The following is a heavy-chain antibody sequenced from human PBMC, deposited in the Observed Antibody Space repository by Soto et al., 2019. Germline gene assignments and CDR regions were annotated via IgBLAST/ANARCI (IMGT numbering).Heavy chain of an antibody. V-gene: IGHV3-33*01. D-gene: IGHD3-10*01. CDR1: GFTFSSYG. CDR3: ARDILHGDYYGSGSYYAANRYYYYGMDV. J-gene: IGHJ6*02. Sequence: GGSLRLSCAASGFTFSSYGMHWVRQAPGKGLEWVAVIWYDGSNKYYADSVKDRFTISRDNSKNTLYLQMNSLRAEDTAVYYCARDILHGDYYGSGSYYAANRYYYYGMDVWGQGTTVTVSS. CDR2: IWYDGSNK.